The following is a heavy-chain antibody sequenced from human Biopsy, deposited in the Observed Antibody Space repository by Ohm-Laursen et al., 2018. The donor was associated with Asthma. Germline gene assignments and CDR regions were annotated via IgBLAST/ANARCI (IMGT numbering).Heavy chain of an antibody. J-gene: IGHJ5*02. D-gene: IGHD7-27*01. V-gene: IGHV1-2*06. CDR2: INPNGGGT. CDR3: ARGQKSPGDRWFDP. Sequence: ASVKVSCKASGFTFMGYHIFWMRQAPGQGLEWMGRINPNGGGTHYAQKFQGRVTLTRNTSISTAYMDLSALTSDDTAVYYCARGQKSPGDRWFDPWGQGTLVTVSS. CDR1: GFTFMGYH.